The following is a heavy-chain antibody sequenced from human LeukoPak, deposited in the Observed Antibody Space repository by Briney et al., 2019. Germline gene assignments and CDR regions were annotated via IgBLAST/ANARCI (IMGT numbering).Heavy chain of an antibody. CDR2: INWNGGST. V-gene: IGHV3-20*04. J-gene: IGHJ4*02. CDR3: ARVSRGYSDY. D-gene: IGHD3-22*01. CDR1: GFTFDDYG. Sequence: GGSLRLSCAASGFTFDDYGMSWVRQAPGKGLEWVSGINWNGGSTGYADSAKGRFTISRGNAKNSLYLQMNSLRAEDTALYYCARVSRGYSDYWGQGTLGTVSS.